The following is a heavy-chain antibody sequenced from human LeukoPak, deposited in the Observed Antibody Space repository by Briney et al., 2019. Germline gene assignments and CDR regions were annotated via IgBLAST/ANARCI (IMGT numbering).Heavy chain of an antibody. V-gene: IGHV4-59*01. J-gene: IGHJ4*02. CDR2: IYYSGST. D-gene: IGHD2-2*02. CDR3: EKYLRDSGTYYFDN. Sequence: SETLSLTCTVSGGSISNYYWSWIRQPPGKGLDWTGYIYYSGSTNYSPSFKSRVTISIDTSKNQFSLRLSSVTAADTAVYYCEKYLRDSGTYYFDNWGQGALVTVSS. CDR1: GGSISNYY.